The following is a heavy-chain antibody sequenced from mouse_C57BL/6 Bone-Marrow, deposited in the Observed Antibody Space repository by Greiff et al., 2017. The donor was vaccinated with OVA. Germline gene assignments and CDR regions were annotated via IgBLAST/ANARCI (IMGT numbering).Heavy chain of an antibody. CDR1: GFTFSSYG. J-gene: IGHJ3*01. CDR3: ARRNYYGSSPFAY. CDR2: ISSGGSYT. Sequence: VQLQQSGGDLVKPGGSLKLSCAASGFTFSSYGMSWVRQTPDKRLEWVATISSGGSYTYYPDSVKGRFTISRDNAKNTLYLQMSSLKSEDTAMYYCARRNYYGSSPFAYWGQGTLVTVSA. D-gene: IGHD1-1*01. V-gene: IGHV5-6*01.